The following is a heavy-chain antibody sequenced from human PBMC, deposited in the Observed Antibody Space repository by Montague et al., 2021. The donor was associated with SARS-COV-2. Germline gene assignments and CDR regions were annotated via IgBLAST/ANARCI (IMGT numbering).Heavy chain of an antibody. Sequence: PALVKPTQTLTLTCTFSGFSLTTSAVGVGWIRQPPGKALEWLAVIYWDDDKRYSPSLKSRLTITKDTSKNQVVLIMTNMDPVDTGTYYCAHSRASGNSAVSGNWGQGTLVTVSS. CDR2: IYWDDDK. J-gene: IGHJ4*02. D-gene: IGHD4-23*01. CDR1: GFSLTTSAVG. CDR3: AHSRASGNSAVSGN. V-gene: IGHV2-5*02.